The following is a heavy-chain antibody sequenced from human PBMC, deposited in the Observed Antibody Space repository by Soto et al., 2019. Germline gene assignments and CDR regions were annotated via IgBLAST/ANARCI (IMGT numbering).Heavy chain of an antibody. CDR2: INPNSGGT. J-gene: IGHJ6*02. V-gene: IGHV1-2*02. Sequence: ASVKVSCKASGYTFTGYYMHWVRQAPGQGPEWMGWINPNSGGTNYAQKFQGRVTMTRDTSISTAYMELSRLRSDDTAVYYCARGGLGIFRYYYYGMDVWGQGTTVTVSS. D-gene: IGHD2-15*01. CDR3: ARGGLGIFRYYYYGMDV. CDR1: GYTFTGYY.